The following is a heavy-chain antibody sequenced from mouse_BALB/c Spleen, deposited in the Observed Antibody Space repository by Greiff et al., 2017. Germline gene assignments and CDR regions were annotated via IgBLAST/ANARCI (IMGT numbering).Heavy chain of an antibody. CDR2: ISSGSSTI. CDR1: GFTFSSFG. Sequence: EVMLVESGGGLVQPGGSRKLSCAASGFTFSSFGMHWVRQAPEKGLEWVAYISSGSSTIYYADTVKGRFTISRDNPKNTLFLQMTSLRSEDTAMYYCARSGLRTGAMDYWGQGTSVTVSS. J-gene: IGHJ4*01. D-gene: IGHD3-1*01. CDR3: ARSGLRTGAMDY. V-gene: IGHV5-17*02.